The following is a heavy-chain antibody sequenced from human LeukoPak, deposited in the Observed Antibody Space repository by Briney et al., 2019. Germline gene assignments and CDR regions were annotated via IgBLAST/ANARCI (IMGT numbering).Heavy chain of an antibody. J-gene: IGHJ5*02. CDR2: IKEDGSEK. CDR1: GFTFSNYW. CDR3: ARGGLRYFAL. V-gene: IGHV3-7*04. D-gene: IGHD3-16*01. Sequence: GGSLRLSCAASGFTFSNYWMSWVRQAPGKGLEWVANIKEDGSEKYCVDSVKGRFTISRDNGKNSLYLQMNSLRVEDMAVYYCARGGLRYFALWGQGALVTVSS.